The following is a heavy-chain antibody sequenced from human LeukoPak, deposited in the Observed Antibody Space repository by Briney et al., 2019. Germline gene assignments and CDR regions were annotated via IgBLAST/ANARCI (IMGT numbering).Heavy chain of an antibody. Sequence: GGSLRLSCAASGFTFNSYWVNWVRQAPGKGLEWVSGISGSGGSTNYADSVKGRFTISRDNSKNTLYLQMNSLKAEDTAVYYCAKEGLWSSNGLPFDYWGQGTLVTVSS. CDR2: ISGSGGST. V-gene: IGHV3-23*01. J-gene: IGHJ4*02. CDR1: GFTFNSYW. CDR3: AKEGLWSSNGLPFDY. D-gene: IGHD6-19*01.